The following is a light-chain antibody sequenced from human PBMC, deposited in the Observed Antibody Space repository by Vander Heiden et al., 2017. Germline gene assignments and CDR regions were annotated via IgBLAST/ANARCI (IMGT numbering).Light chain of an antibody. CDR2: DAS. Sequence: EIVLTQSPATLSLSPGERATLSCRASQSVSSHLAWYQQKPGQAPRLLIYDASNRATGISARFSGSGSGTDFTLTISSLEPEDFAVYYCQQRSSSLTFGGGTKVEIK. CDR1: QSVSSH. CDR3: QQRSSSLT. V-gene: IGKV3-11*01. J-gene: IGKJ4*01.